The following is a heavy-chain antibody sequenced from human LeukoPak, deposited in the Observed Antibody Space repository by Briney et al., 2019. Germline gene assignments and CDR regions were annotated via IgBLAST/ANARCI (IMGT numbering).Heavy chain of an antibody. V-gene: IGHV1-46*01. CDR1: GYSFIGYY. J-gene: IGHJ4*02. CDR3: ARAICSSTSCYATDY. D-gene: IGHD2-2*01. CDR2: INPSGGST. Sequence: GASVKVSCKSSGYSFIGYYIHWVRQAPGQGLEWMGIINPSGGSTSYAQKFQGRVTMTRDMSTSTVYMELRSLRSEDTAVYYCARAICSSTSCYATDYWGQGTLVTVSS.